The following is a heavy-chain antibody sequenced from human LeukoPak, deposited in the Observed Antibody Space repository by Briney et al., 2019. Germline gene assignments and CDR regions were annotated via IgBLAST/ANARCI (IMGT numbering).Heavy chain of an antibody. J-gene: IGHJ4*02. V-gene: IGHV1-69*13. CDR3: ATYCSSTSCYIWGYYFDY. CDR1: GGTFSNYV. D-gene: IGHD2-2*01. CDR2: IIPIFGSP. Sequence: SVKVSCKASGGTFSNYVISWVRQAPGQGLEWMGGIIPIFGSPNYPQKLQGRVTITADESTSTAYMELSSLRSEDTAVYYCATYCSSTSCYIWGYYFDYWGQGTLVTVSS.